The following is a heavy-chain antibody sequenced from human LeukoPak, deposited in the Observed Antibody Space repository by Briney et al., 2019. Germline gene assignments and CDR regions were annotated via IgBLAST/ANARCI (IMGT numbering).Heavy chain of an antibody. J-gene: IGHJ5*02. CDR3: ARDQGIAAAGHENWFDP. CDR2: IYHSGST. V-gene: IGHV4-38-2*02. CDR1: GYSISSGYY. Sequence: SETLSLTCTVSGYSISSGYYWGWIRQPPGKGLEWIGSIYHSGSTYYNPSLKSRVTISVDTSKNQFSLKLSSVTAADTAVYYCARDQGIAAAGHENWFDPWGQGTLVTVSS. D-gene: IGHD6-13*01.